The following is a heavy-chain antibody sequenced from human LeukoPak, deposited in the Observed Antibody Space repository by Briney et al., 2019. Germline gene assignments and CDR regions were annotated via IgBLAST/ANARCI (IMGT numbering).Heavy chain of an antibody. V-gene: IGHV3-73*01. CDR1: GLTLSGSA. J-gene: IGHJ5*02. D-gene: IGHD5-12*01. CDR3: KRDSGTYNWLDP. CDR2: VYKEKNSYAT. Sequence: AVTLPHAHCGLTLSGSAIHWRRQSVRKGLEWIGHVYKEKNSYATAPAPAVSVEGSFTVSRDHSKNMAYLQISGLHSEDTALYFCKRDSGTYNWLDPGSEGTLVTVPS.